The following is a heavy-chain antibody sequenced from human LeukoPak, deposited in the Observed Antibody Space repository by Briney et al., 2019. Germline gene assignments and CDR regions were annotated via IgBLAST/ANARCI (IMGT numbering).Heavy chain of an antibody. CDR1: GFTFSSYG. Sequence: GGSLRLSCAASGFTFSSYGMHWVRQAPGKGLKGVAVISYDGSNKYYADSVKGRFTISRDNSKNTLYLQMNSLRAEDTAVYYCAKEPLFRAAAGSDDYWGQGTLVTVSS. CDR2: ISYDGSNK. D-gene: IGHD6-13*01. V-gene: IGHV3-30*18. CDR3: AKEPLFRAAAGSDDY. J-gene: IGHJ4*02.